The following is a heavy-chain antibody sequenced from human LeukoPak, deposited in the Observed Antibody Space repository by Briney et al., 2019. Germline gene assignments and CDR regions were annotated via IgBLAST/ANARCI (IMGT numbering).Heavy chain of an antibody. D-gene: IGHD4-23*01. V-gene: IGHV4-59*01. J-gene: IGHJ3*02. CDR3: ATPAGGDDAFDI. CDR2: IFYTGST. CDR1: GGSISSYY. Sequence: SETLSLTCTVSGGSISSYYWSWIRQPPGKGLEWIGYIFYTGSTNYNPSLKSRVTISVLTSKNRFSLKLSSVTAADTAVYYCATPAGGDDAFDIWGQGTMVTVSS.